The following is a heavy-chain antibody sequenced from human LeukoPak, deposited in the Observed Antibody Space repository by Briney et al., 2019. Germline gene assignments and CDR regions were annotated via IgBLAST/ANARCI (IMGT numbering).Heavy chain of an antibody. D-gene: IGHD2-15*01. J-gene: IGHJ4*02. CDR2: ISSSSTYI. Sequence: KPGGSLRLSCAASGFTLSSYNMNWVRQAPGKGLEWVSSISSSSTYIYYADSVKGRFTISRDNAKNSLYLQMNSLRAGDTAVYYCAREVSILCSGGTCYGHFDYWGQGTLVTVSS. CDR3: AREVSILCSGGTCYGHFDY. CDR1: GFTLSSYN. V-gene: IGHV3-21*01.